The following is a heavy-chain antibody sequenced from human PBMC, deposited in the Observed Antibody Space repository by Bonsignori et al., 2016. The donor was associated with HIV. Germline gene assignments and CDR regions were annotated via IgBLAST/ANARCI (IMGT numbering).Heavy chain of an antibody. CDR1: GFTFNNYW. D-gene: IGHD3-3*01. V-gene: IGHV3-7*03. Sequence: GESLKISCVVSGFTFNNYWMSWVRQAPGKGLEWVANINQDGSEKYYVGSVKGRFTISRDNAENSLYLQMNSLRAEDTAVYYCARVGTGGFWSGYSVIGYLDLWGRGTLV. CDR2: INQDGSEK. CDR3: ARVGTGGFWSGYSVIGYLDL. J-gene: IGHJ2*01.